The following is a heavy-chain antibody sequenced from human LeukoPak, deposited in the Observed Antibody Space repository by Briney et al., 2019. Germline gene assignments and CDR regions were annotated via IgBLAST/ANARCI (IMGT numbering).Heavy chain of an antibody. CDR3: AKGDCSGGSCYSGYSSGWDFDY. J-gene: IGHJ4*02. CDR2: ISYDGSNK. D-gene: IGHD2-15*01. CDR1: GFTFSSYG. V-gene: IGHV3-30*18. Sequence: GGSLRLSCAASGFTFSSYGMHWVRQAPGKGLEWVAVISYDGSNKYYADSVKGRFTISRDNSKNTLYLQMNSLRAEDTAVYYCAKGDCSGGSCYSGYSSGWDFDYWGQGTLVTVSS.